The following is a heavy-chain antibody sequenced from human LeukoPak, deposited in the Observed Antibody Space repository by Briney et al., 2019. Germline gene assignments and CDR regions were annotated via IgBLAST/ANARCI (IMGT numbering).Heavy chain of an antibody. CDR2: IYYSGST. Sequence: SETLSLTCTVSGGSISSGGYYWSWIRQHPGKGLEWIGYIYYSGSTYYNPSLKSRVTISVDTSKNQFSLKLSSVTAADTAVYYCARGSHYYYDSSGSRGVFDYWGQGTLVTVSS. V-gene: IGHV4-31*03. J-gene: IGHJ4*02. D-gene: IGHD3-22*01. CDR3: ARGSHYYYDSSGSRGVFDY. CDR1: GGSISSGGYY.